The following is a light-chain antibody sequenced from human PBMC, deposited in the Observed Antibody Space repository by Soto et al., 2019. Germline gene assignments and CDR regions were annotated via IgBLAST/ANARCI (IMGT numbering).Light chain of an antibody. Sequence: QSALTQPRSVSGSPGQSVTISCTGTSSDVGYYNYVSWYQQHPGKAPKVMIYDVSERPSGVPDRFSGSKSGNTASLTISGLQAEDDADYYCCSYAGSPRYVFGTGTKLTVL. J-gene: IGLJ1*01. V-gene: IGLV2-11*01. CDR1: SSDVGYYNY. CDR2: DVS. CDR3: CSYAGSPRYV.